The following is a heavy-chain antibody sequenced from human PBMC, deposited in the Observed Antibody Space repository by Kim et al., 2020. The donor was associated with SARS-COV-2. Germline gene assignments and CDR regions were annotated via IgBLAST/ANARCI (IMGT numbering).Heavy chain of an antibody. J-gene: IGHJ3*02. CDR2: TYYRSKWYN. V-gene: IGHV6-1*01. Sequence: SQTLSLTCAISGDSVSSNSAAWNWIRQSPSRGLEWLGRTYYRSKWYNDYAVSVKSRITINPDTSKNQFSLQLNSVTPEDTAVYYCARVRSSTVATIRPTDAFDIWGQGTMVTVSS. D-gene: IGHD5-12*01. CDR3: ARVRSSTVATIRPTDAFDI. CDR1: GDSVSSNSAA.